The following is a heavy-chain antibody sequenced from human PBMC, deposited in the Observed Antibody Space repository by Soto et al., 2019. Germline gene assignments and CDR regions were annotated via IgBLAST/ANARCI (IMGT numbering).Heavy chain of an antibody. CDR1: GFTFGDYA. V-gene: IGHV3-49*04. Sequence: GGSLRLSCTASGFTFGDYAMSWVRQAPGKGLEWVGFIRSKAYGGTTEYAASVKGRFTISRDDSKSIAYLQMNSLKTEDTAVYYCTRDHRDKPPKYWGQGTMVTVSS. CDR3: TRDHRDKPPKY. CDR2: IRSKAYGGTT. D-gene: IGHD2-15*01. J-gene: IGHJ4*02.